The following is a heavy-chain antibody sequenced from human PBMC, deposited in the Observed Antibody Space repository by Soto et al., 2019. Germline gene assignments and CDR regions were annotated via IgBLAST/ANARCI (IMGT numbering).Heavy chain of an antibody. CDR1: GFTFNTYT. V-gene: IGHV3-48*04. J-gene: IGHJ3*02. Sequence: PGGSLRLSCAASGFTFNTYTMNWVRQAPGKGLEWVSYISSSSSTIYYAGSVKGRFTISRDNAKNSLYLQMNSLRAEDTALYYCAKDIGPGGFDAFDIWGQGTMVTVSS. D-gene: IGHD3-16*01. CDR2: ISSSSSTI. CDR3: AKDIGPGGFDAFDI.